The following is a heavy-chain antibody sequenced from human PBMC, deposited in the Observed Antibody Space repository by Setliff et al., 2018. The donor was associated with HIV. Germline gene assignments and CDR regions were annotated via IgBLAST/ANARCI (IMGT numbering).Heavy chain of an antibody. Sequence: PSETLSLTCTVSGGSISSGSYYWSWIRQPAGKGLEWIGRIYTSGSTNYNPSLKSRVTISLDTSKNQFSLKLTSVTAADTAVYYCARLSGDYYYFDYWGQGTLVTVSS. D-gene: IGHD2-21*02. CDR3: ARLSGDYYYFDY. CDR1: GGSISSGSYY. CDR2: IYTSGST. V-gene: IGHV4-61*02. J-gene: IGHJ4*02.